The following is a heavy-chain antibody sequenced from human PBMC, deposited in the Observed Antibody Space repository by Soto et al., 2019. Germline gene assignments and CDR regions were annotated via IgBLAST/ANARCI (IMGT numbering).Heavy chain of an antibody. D-gene: IGHD2-2*01. Sequence: ASVKVSCKASGYTFTSYGISWVRQAPGQGLEWMGWISAYNGNTNYAQKLQGRVTMTTDTSTSTAYMELRSLRSDDTAVYYCARVPFNVVVPAAGMDVWGKGTTVTVSS. V-gene: IGHV1-18*01. CDR2: ISAYNGNT. CDR1: GYTFTSYG. J-gene: IGHJ6*04. CDR3: ARVPFNVVVPAAGMDV.